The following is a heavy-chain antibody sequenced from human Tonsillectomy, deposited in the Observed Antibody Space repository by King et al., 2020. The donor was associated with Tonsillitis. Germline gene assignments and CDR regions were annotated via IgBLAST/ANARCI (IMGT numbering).Heavy chain of an antibody. CDR1: GFTFDDYG. J-gene: IGHJ4*02. CDR2: INWNGGST. V-gene: IGHV3-20*04. Sequence: VQLVESGGGVVRPGGSLRLSCAASGFTFDDYGMSWVRQAPGKGLEWVSGINWNGGSTAYADSVKGRFTISRDNAKNSLYLQMNSLRAEDTALYYRARVSSPFPMWTGLGFDYWGQGTLVTVSS. CDR3: ARVSSPFPMWTGLGFDY. D-gene: IGHD3/OR15-3a*01.